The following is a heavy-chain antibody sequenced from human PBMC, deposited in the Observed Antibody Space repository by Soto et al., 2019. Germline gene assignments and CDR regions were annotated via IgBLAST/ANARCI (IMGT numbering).Heavy chain of an antibody. CDR1: GFTFDDYA. Sequence: EMQLVESGGGLVQPGRSLRLSCAASGFTFDDYAMHWVRQAPGKGLEWVSGISWNSGSIGYADTVKGRFTISRDNAKNSLYLQMNSLGPEDTALYFCAKAHMWGGTEWETSFDSWGQGTLVTVSS. D-gene: IGHD1-26*01. CDR3: AKAHMWGGTEWETSFDS. CDR2: ISWNSGSI. J-gene: IGHJ4*02. V-gene: IGHV3-9*01.